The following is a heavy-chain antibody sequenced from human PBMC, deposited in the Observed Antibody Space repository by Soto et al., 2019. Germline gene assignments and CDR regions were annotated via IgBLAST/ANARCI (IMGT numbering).Heavy chain of an antibody. CDR2: FYYSGTT. Sequence: QLQLQESGPGLVKPSETLSLTCTVSGGSMNNNNYFWAWIRQPPGKGLEWIGGFYYSGTTYYNPSLKSRVTISADTSKSQLSLMLRSVTAADTAVFYCVRYIRFHDFFDSWGQGALVTVSS. CDR3: VRYIRFHDFFDS. D-gene: IGHD3-3*01. CDR1: GGSMNNNNYF. V-gene: IGHV4-39*01. J-gene: IGHJ4*02.